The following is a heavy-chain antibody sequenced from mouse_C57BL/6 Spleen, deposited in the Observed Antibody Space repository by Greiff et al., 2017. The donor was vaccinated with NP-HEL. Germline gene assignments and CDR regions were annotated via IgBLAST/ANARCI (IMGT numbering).Heavy chain of an antibody. J-gene: IGHJ1*03. D-gene: IGHD4-1*01. Sequence: DVHLVESGGDLVKPGGSLKLSCAASGFTFSSYGMSWVRQTPDKRLEWVATISSGGSYTYYPDSVKGRFTISRDNAKNTLYLQMSSLKSEDTAMYYCGRELGRKYCVVWDTGTTVTVSS. CDR2: ISSGGSYT. CDR1: GFTFSSYG. CDR3: GRELGRKYCVV. V-gene: IGHV5-6*01.